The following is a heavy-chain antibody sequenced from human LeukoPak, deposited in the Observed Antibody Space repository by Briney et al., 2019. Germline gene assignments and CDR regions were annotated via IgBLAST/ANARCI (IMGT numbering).Heavy chain of an antibody. CDR2: IWYDGSNK. CDR3: ARARVGAAAWDLRDDY. Sequence: GGSLRLSRAASGFTFSSYGMHWVRQAPGKGLEWVAVIWYDGSNKYYADSVKGRFTISRDNSKNTLYLQMNSLRAEDTAVYYCARARVGAAAWDLRDDYWGQGTLVTVSS. D-gene: IGHD6-13*01. J-gene: IGHJ4*02. V-gene: IGHV3-33*01. CDR1: GFTFSSYG.